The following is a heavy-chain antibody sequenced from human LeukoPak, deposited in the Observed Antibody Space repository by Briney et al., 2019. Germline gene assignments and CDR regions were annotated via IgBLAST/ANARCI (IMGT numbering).Heavy chain of an antibody. J-gene: IGHJ4*02. CDR3: ARGQDIVVVGSFYFDY. CDR2: INPNSGGT. V-gene: IGHV1-2*02. Sequence: GASVKVSCKASGYTFTGYYMHWVRQAPGQGLEWMGWINPNSGGTNYAQKFQGRVTMTRDTSISTAYMELSRLRSDDTAVYYCARGQDIVVVGSFYFDYWGQGTLVTVSS. D-gene: IGHD2-15*01. CDR1: GYTFTGYY.